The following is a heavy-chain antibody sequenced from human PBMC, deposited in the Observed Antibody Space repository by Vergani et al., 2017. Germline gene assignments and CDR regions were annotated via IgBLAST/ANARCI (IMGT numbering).Heavy chain of an antibody. Sequence: QVQLQESGPGLVKPSETLSLTCTVSGGSISSYYWSWIRQPPGKGLEWIGYIFNSGSTNYNPSLKSRVTISVDTSKNQFSLKLSSVTAADTAVYYCARVGKGGGLDYWGQGTLVTVSS. V-gene: IGHV4-59*12. CDR1: GGSISSYY. CDR2: IFNSGST. D-gene: IGHD3-16*01. J-gene: IGHJ4*02. CDR3: ARVGKGGGLDY.